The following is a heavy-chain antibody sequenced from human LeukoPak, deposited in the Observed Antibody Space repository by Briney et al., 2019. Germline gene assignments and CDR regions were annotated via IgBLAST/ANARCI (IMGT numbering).Heavy chain of an antibody. Sequence: SVKVSCKASGGTFSSYAISWVRQAPGQGLEWMGGIIPIFGTANYAQKFQGRVTITTDESTSTAYMELSSLRSEDTAVYYCARDIGYSYGRREATITHFDYWGQGTLVTVSS. J-gene: IGHJ4*02. CDR3: ARDIGYSYGRREATITHFDY. CDR2: IIPIFGTA. CDR1: GGTFSSYA. D-gene: IGHD5-18*01. V-gene: IGHV1-69*05.